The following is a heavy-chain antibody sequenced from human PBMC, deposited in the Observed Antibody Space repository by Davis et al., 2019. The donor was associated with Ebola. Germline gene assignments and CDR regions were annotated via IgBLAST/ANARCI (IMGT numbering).Heavy chain of an antibody. Sequence: GESLKISCAASGFTFSSYAMSWVRQAPGKGLEWVSAISGSGANTYYADSVKGRFTISRDNSKNTLYLQMNSLRAEDTAVYYCAKYYYGSGSLVPDYYYGMDVWGQGTTVTVSS. D-gene: IGHD3-10*01. CDR2: ISGSGANT. J-gene: IGHJ6*02. V-gene: IGHV3-23*01. CDR1: GFTFSSYA. CDR3: AKYYYGSGSLVPDYYYGMDV.